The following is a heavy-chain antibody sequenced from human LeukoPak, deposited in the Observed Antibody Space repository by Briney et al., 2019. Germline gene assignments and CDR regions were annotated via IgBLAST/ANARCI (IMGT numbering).Heavy chain of an antibody. CDR3: ARAITNYYDSSAPYYFDY. V-gene: IGHV3-9*01. Sequence: PGGSLRLSCAASGFTFDDYAMHWVRQAPGKGLEWVSGINWNSDNIAYADSVKGRFTISRGNAKNSLYLQMNSLRAEDTAVYYCARAITNYYDSSAPYYFDYWGQGTLVTVSS. D-gene: IGHD3-22*01. CDR2: INWNSDNI. CDR1: GFTFDDYA. J-gene: IGHJ4*02.